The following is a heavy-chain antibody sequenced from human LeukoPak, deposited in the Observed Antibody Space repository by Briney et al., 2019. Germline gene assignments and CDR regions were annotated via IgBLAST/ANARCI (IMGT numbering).Heavy chain of an antibody. V-gene: IGHV6-1*01. Sequence: SQTLSLTCAISRDSVSSNSAAWNWITQSPTRGLEWQGRTYYRSKWYNDYAVSVKSRITINPDTSKNQFSLQLNSVTPEDTAVYYCARVGVAAAGTIDYWGQGTLVTVSS. CDR1: RDSVSSNSAA. J-gene: IGHJ4*02. CDR3: ARVGVAAAGTIDY. CDR2: TYYRSKWYN. D-gene: IGHD6-13*01.